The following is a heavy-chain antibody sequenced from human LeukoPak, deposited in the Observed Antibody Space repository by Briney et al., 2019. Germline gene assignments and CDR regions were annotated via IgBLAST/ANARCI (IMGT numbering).Heavy chain of an antibody. CDR2: IYYSGST. Sequence: SETLSLTCTVSGVSVSSGIYYWRWIRQHPGRGLEWIGYIYYSGSTYYNPSLKSRVTISVGTSKSQFSMKLSSVTAADTAVYYCARAPSDSWFDPCGQGTLVTVSS. V-gene: IGHV4-31*03. J-gene: IGHJ5*02. D-gene: IGHD2-21*02. CDR3: ARAPSDSWFDP. CDR1: GVSVSSGIYY.